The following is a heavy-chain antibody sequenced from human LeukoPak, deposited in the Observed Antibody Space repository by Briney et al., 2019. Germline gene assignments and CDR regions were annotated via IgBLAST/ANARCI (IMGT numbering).Heavy chain of an antibody. CDR2: ISSGSSYI. CDR3: ARQVGVDDAFDI. D-gene: IGHD1-26*01. J-gene: IGHJ3*02. Sequence: GGSLRLSCAASGFXFSSYSINWVRQAPGKGLEWVSSISSGSSYIFYADSMKGRFTISRDNAKTSLYLQMNSLRAEDTAVYYCARQVGVDDAFDIWGQGTKVTVSS. CDR1: GFXFSSYS. V-gene: IGHV3-21*01.